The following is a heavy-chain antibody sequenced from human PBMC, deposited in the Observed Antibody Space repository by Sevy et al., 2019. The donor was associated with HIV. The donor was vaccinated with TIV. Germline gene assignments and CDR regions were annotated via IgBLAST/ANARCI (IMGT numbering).Heavy chain of an antibody. V-gene: IGHV3-30*18. CDR3: AKGGQRSTLRHYDYWSGYNY. CDR2: ISYDGSDK. J-gene: IGHJ4*02. D-gene: IGHD3-3*01. CDR1: GFTFSSYG. Sequence: GGSLRLSCAASGFTFSSYGMHWVRQAPGKGLEWVAVISYDGSDKYYADSVKGRFTISRDNSKNTLYLQMNSLRAEDTAVYYCAKGGQRSTLRHYDYWSGYNYWGQGTLVTVS.